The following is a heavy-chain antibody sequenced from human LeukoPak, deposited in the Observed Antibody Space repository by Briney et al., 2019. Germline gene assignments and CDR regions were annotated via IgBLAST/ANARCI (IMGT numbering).Heavy chain of an antibody. CDR3: ARSGTGYEKAFFDY. CDR1: GFTFGDYY. D-gene: IGHD5-12*01. Sequence: GGSLRLSCAASGFTFGDYYMSWIRQAPGKGLEWVSFISSSSSNINYADSVKGRFTISRDNAKNSLYLQMNSLRAEDTAVYYCARSGTGYEKAFFDYWGQGTLVTVSS. V-gene: IGHV3-11*06. J-gene: IGHJ4*02. CDR2: ISSSSSNI.